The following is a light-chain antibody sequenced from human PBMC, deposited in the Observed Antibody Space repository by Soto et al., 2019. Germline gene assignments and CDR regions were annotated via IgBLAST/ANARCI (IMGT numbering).Light chain of an antibody. CDR1: SSDVGGFNY. CDR3: SSYTSTSTPCV. CDR2: DVS. V-gene: IGLV2-14*01. J-gene: IGLJ1*01. Sequence: QSALSQPASVSGSPGQSITISCTGASSDVGGFNYVSWYQQHPGKAPQLMIYDVSNRPSGVSNRFSGSKSGNTASLTISGLQVEDEADYYCSSYTSTSTPCVFGTGTKLTVL.